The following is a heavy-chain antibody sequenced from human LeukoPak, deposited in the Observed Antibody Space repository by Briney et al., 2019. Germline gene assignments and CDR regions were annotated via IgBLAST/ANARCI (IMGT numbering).Heavy chain of an antibody. D-gene: IGHD6-19*01. J-gene: IGHJ4*02. V-gene: IGHV1-69*13. CDR3: ARDITVAGNRFDY. CDR1: GGTFSSYA. CDR2: IIPIFGTA. Sequence: ASVKVSCKASGGTFSSYAISWVRQAPGQGLEWMGGIIPIFGTANYAQKFQGRVTITPDESTSTAYMELSSLRSEDTAVYYCARDITVAGNRFDYWGQGTLVTVSS.